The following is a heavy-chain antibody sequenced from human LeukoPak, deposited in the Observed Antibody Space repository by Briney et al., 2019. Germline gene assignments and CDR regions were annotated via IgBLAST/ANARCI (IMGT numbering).Heavy chain of an antibody. CDR2: IIPIFGTA. CDR3: ASEVYDFWSGYPYNAFDI. D-gene: IGHD3-3*01. J-gene: IGHJ3*02. Sequence: SVNVSCKASGGTFSSYDISWVRQAPGQGLEWMGGIIPIFGTANYAQKFQGRVTITADESTSTAYMELSSLRSEDTAVYYCASEVYDFWSGYPYNAFDIWGQGTMVTVSS. CDR1: GGTFSSYD. V-gene: IGHV1-69*13.